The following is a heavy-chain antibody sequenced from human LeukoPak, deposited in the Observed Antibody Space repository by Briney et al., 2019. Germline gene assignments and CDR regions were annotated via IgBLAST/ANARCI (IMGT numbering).Heavy chain of an antibody. CDR3: ARETTGTTYYYYGMDV. CDR2: IYHSGST. Sequence: PSQTLSLTCAVSGGSISSGGYSWSWIRQPPGKGLEWIGYIYHSGSTYYNPSLKSRVTISVDKSKNQFSLKLSSVTAADTAVYYCARETTGTTYYYYGMDVWGKGTTVTVSS. CDR1: GGSISSGGYS. J-gene: IGHJ6*04. D-gene: IGHD1-1*01. V-gene: IGHV4-30-2*01.